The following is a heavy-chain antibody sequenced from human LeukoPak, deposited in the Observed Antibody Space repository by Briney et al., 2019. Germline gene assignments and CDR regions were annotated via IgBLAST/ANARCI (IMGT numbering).Heavy chain of an antibody. CDR2: IYYSGST. J-gene: IGHJ5*02. CDR3: ARVGSRCSGWYNWFDP. CDR1: GGSISSYY. V-gene: IGHV4-59*01. Sequence: SETLSLTCTVSGGSISSYYWSWIRQPPGKGLEWIGYIYYSGSTNYNPSLKSRVTISVDTSKNQFSLKLSSVTAADTAVYYCARVGSRCSGWYNWFDPWGQGTLVTVSS. D-gene: IGHD6-19*01.